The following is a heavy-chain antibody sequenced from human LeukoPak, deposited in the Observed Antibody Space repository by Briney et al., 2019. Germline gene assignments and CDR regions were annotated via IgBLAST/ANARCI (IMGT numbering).Heavy chain of an antibody. V-gene: IGHV5-51*01. CDR2: IYPGDSDT. D-gene: IGHD2-15*01. J-gene: IGHJ4*02. CDR3: ARLSVLLIDY. Sequence: GASLQISCQGSGSRFTSYWSGWVRQLPGKGREWMGIIYPGDSDTRYSPSFQGQVTISADKSISTAYLQWSSLKASDTAMYYCARLSVLLIDYWGQGTLVTVSS. CDR1: GSRFTSYW.